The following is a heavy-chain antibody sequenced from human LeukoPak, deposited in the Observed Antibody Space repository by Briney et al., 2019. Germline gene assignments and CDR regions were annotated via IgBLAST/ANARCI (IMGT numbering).Heavy chain of an antibody. D-gene: IGHD3-9*01. CDR1: GYTFTGYY. Sequence: GASVKVSCKASGYTFTGYYMHWVRQAPGQGLEWMGWINPNSGGTNYAQKFQGRVTMTRDTSISTAYMELSRLRSDDTAVYYCASNPLVYDTPHADQNQLTDYWGQGTLVTVSS. J-gene: IGHJ4*02. CDR2: INPNSGGT. CDR3: ASNPLVYDTPHADQNQLTDY. V-gene: IGHV1-2*02.